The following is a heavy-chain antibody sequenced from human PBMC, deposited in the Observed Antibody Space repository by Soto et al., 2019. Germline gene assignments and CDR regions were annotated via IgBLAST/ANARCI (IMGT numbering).Heavy chain of an antibody. V-gene: IGHV3-9*01. CDR3: ARKGYCTSTSCYVDY. CDR1: GFTFDDYA. D-gene: IGHD2-2*01. J-gene: IGHJ4*02. Sequence: EVQLVESGGGLVQPGRSLRLSCAASGFTFDDYAMHWVRQAPGKGLEWVSGISWNSGSIGYAESVKGRFTISRDNAKNSLFLQMNSLRAEDTALNYCARKGYCTSTSCYVDYWGQGTLVTVSS. CDR2: ISWNSGSI.